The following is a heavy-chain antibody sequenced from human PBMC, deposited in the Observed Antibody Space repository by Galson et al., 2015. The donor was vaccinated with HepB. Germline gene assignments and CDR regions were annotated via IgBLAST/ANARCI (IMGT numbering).Heavy chain of an antibody. CDR2: IDNSGGST. J-gene: IGHJ4*02. CDR3: TKPQLPGQLVPVG. CDR1: GSTFSSLA. D-gene: IGHD6-6*01. V-gene: IGHV3-23*01. Sequence: LSCAASGSTFSSLAMTWVRQAPGKGLEWVSTIDNSGGSTYYADSVKGRFTISRDNSKNTLSLQMNSLRAEDTAVYYCTKPQLPGQLVPVGWGQGTLVTVSS.